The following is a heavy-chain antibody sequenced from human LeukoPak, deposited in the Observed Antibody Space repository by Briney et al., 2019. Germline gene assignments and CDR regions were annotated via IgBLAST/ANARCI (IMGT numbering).Heavy chain of an antibody. J-gene: IGHJ4*02. CDR1: GFTVSSNY. CDR2: ISNDGNTK. Sequence: PGESLRLSCAASGFTVSSNYMTWVRQAPGKGLEWVAVISNDGNTKHYADSVQGRFTVSRDNSKNTLFLQMNSLRAEDTAVYYCAREASLAVAGTPNSWGQGTLVTVSS. V-gene: IGHV3-30*03. D-gene: IGHD6-19*01. CDR3: AREASLAVAGTPNS.